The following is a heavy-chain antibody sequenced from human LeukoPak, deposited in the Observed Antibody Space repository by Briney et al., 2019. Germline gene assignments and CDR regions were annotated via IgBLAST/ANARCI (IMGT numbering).Heavy chain of an antibody. CDR3: ARQTGSGLFILP. CDR1: GVSLRSSNSY. D-gene: IGHD3/OR15-3a*01. CDR2: IYYSGNT. Sequence: SETLSLTCTVSGVSLRSSNSYWGWIGQPPGKGLEWIGSIYYSGNTYYNASLKSQVSISIDTSKNQFSLRLTSVTAADTAVYYCARQTGSGLFILPGGQGTLVTVSS. V-gene: IGHV4-39*01. J-gene: IGHJ4*02.